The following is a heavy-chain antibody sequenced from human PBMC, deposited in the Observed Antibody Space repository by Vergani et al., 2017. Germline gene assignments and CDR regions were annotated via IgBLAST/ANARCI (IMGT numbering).Heavy chain of an antibody. CDR3: ARVLGWYFDL. Sequence: VQLVESGGGLVQPGRSLRLPCAASGLTFSDYYLSWIRQAPGMGLEWVSYISSSSSYKDYADSVKGRCTISRDNAKNSLYLQMNSLRADDTAVYYCARVLGWYFDLWGRGTLVTVSS. CDR1: GLTFSDYY. CDR2: ISSSSSYK. J-gene: IGHJ2*01. V-gene: IGHV3-11*06.